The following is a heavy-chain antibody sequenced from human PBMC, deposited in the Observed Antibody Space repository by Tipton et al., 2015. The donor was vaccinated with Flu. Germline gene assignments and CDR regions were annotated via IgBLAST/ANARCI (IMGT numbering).Heavy chain of an antibody. D-gene: IGHD6-13*01. V-gene: IGHV4-39*01. Sequence: LRLSCTVSGGSISSSSYYWGWIRQPPGKGLEWIGSIYYSGSTYYNPSLKSRVTISVDTSKNQFSLKLSSVTAADTAVYYCACTTQYSSSWYYYYYYGMDVWGQGTTVTVSS. J-gene: IGHJ6*02. CDR2: IYYSGST. CDR1: GGSISSSSYY. CDR3: ACTTQYSSSWYYYYYYGMDV.